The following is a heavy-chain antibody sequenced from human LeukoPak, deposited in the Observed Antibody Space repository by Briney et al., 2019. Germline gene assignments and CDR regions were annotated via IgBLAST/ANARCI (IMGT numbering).Heavy chain of an antibody. J-gene: IGHJ4*02. D-gene: IGHD3-10*01. Sequence: GGSLRLSCAASGFTFSSYAMSWVRQAPGKGLEWVSAISGSGGSTYYADSVKGRFTISRDNSKNTLYLQMNSLRAEDTAVYYCAKNMVRGVIMSSSFDYWGQGTLVTVSS. CDR3: AKNMVRGVIMSSSFDY. CDR1: GFTFSSYA. V-gene: IGHV3-23*01. CDR2: ISGSGGST.